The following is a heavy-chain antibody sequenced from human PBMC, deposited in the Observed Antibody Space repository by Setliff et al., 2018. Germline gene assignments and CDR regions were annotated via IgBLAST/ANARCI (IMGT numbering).Heavy chain of an antibody. CDR3: ARSPSSGAYWNPRPFYSDY. Sequence: LTCTVSGASISSYYWSWIRQPPGKGLEWIGYIYYGGTTNYNPSLKSRVSISLDTSKSQFSLKLDSVTAADTALYYCARSPSSGAYWNPRPFYSDYWARGTLVTVSS. V-gene: IGHV4-59*08. J-gene: IGHJ4*02. D-gene: IGHD1-26*01. CDR1: GASISSYY. CDR2: IYYGGTT.